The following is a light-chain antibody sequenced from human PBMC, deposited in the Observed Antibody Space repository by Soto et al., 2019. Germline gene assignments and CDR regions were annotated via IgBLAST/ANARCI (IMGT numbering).Light chain of an antibody. V-gene: IGLV1-47*02. Sequence: QSVLTQTPSASETPGQRVTISCSGSSSNIGSNYVYWYQQLPGTAPKLLIYSDNQRPSGVPDRFSGSKSGTSASLAISGLRSDDESDYYCAAWYDGLSGVVFGGGTKLTVL. CDR2: SDN. CDR3: AAWYDGLSGVV. CDR1: SSNIGSNY. J-gene: IGLJ2*01.